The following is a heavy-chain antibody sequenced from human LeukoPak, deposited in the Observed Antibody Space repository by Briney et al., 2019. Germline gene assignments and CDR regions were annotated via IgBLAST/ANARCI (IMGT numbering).Heavy chain of an antibody. CDR3: ARGAHLGGTASVDY. V-gene: IGHV1-8*01. Sequence: ASVKVSCKASGYSFTSYDINWVRQATGQGLEWMGWMNPNSGNTGYAQKFQGRVTMTRNTSISTAYMELSSLRSEDTAVYYCARGAHLGGTASVDYWGRGTLVTVSS. CDR1: GYSFTSYD. D-gene: IGHD6-19*01. CDR2: MNPNSGNT. J-gene: IGHJ4*02.